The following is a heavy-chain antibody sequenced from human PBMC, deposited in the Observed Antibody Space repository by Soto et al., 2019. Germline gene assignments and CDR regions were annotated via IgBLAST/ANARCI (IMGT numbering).Heavy chain of an antibody. D-gene: IGHD2-15*01. J-gene: IGHJ2*01. Sequence: EVQLLESGGGLVQPGGSLRLSCVASGFTFSSYAMSWVRQAPGKGLEWVSGISGSGGTTECADSVKGRCTISRDNSKNTLYLQMNSLRAEDTAVYYCAKAYPRMLYYDLWGRGTLVTVSS. CDR2: ISGSGGTT. CDR3: AKAYPRMLYYDL. CDR1: GFTFSSYA. V-gene: IGHV3-23*01.